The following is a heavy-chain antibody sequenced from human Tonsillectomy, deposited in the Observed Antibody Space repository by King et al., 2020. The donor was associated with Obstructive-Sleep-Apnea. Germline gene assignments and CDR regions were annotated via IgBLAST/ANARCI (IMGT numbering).Heavy chain of an antibody. V-gene: IGHV3-15*01. CDR3: TTSTLMDV. J-gene: IGHJ6*02. CDR1: GFTFSNAW. CDR2: MKIKTDGGTT. Sequence: VQLVESGGGLVKPGGSLRLSCAASGFTFSNAWMSWVRQAPGKVLECVGRMKIKTDGGTTDYATPGKGRFNISRDDSKNTLYLQMNSLKTEDTAVYYCTTSTLMDVWGQGTTVTVSS.